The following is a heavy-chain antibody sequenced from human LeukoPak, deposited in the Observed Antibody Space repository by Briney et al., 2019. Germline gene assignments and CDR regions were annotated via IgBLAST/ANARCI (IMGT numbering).Heavy chain of an antibody. D-gene: IGHD6-13*01. CDR3: AFTYSSSWYNY. CDR2: ST. CDR1: GGSISSYY. Sequence: SETLSLTCTVSGGSISSYYWSWIRQPPGKGLEWIGYSTNYNPSLKSRVTISVDTSKNQFSPKLSSVTAADTAVYYCAFTYSSSWYNYWGQGTLVTVSS. J-gene: IGHJ4*02. V-gene: IGHV4-59*01.